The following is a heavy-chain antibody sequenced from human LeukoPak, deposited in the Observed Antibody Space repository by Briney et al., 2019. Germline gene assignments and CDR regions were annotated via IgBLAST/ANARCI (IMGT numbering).Heavy chain of an antibody. V-gene: IGHV4-59*12. Sequence: PSETLSLTCTVSGGSISSYYWSWIRQPPGKGLEWIGYIYYSGSTNYNPSLKSRVTISVDTSKNQFSLKLSSVTAADTAVYYCASIVVVPAAEAGAPDYWGQGTLVTVSS. CDR1: GGSISSYY. J-gene: IGHJ4*02. CDR2: IYYSGST. D-gene: IGHD2-2*01. CDR3: ASIVVVPAAEAGAPDY.